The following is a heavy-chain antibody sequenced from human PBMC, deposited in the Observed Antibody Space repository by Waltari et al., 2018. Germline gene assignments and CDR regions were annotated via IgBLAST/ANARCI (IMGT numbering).Heavy chain of an antibody. V-gene: IGHV3-33*06. J-gene: IGHJ4*02. Sequence: QVQLVESGGGVVQPGRSLRLSCASSGCPFSSSGMHWVRQAPGKGREWVAVILYDGSNKYYADSVKGRFTISRDNSKNTLYLQMNSLRAEDTAVYYCAKDRGMVRGVFDYWGQGTLVTVSS. CDR1: GCPFSSSG. CDR3: AKDRGMVRGVFDY. D-gene: IGHD3-10*01. CDR2: ILYDGSNK.